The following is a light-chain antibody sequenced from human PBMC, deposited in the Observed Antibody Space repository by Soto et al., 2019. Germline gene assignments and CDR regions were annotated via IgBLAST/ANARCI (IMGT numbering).Light chain of an antibody. CDR1: SSEVGGYNY. J-gene: IGLJ1*01. Sequence: QSVLTQPASVSGSPGQSITISCTGTSSEVGGYNYVSWYQQHPGKAPKLMIYDVSNRPSGVSNRFSGSKSGNTASLTISGLQAEDEADYYCSSYTSSSPSFGTGTKVTVL. CDR3: SSYTSSSPS. V-gene: IGLV2-14*01. CDR2: DVS.